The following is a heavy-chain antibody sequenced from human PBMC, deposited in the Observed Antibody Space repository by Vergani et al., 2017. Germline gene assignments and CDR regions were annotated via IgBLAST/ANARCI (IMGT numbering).Heavy chain of an antibody. CDR2: VFHSGSA. Sequence: QVHLLESGPGLVKPSETLSLTCNVSGGSINPSSSFWGWIRQSPGKGLEWIATVFHSGSAYYNPSLRRRVTISVETSKNQFSLRLTTLTAADTAVYYCARQVWVSQGVGAFETWGRGTEVSVSS. V-gene: IGHV4-39*01. CDR1: GGSINPSSSF. D-gene: IGHD3-16*01. CDR3: ARQVWVSQGVGAFET. J-gene: IGHJ3*02.